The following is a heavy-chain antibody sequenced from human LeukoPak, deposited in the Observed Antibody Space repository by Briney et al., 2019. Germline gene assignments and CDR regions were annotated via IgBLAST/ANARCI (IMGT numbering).Heavy chain of an antibody. V-gene: IGHV1-69*13. CDR3: AREKMPRHDGLDY. D-gene: IGHD5-24*01. Sequence: SVKVSCKASGGTFSSYAISWVRQAPGQGLEWMGGFIPIFGTANYAQKFQGRVTITADESTSTAYMELSSLRSEDTAVYYCAREKMPRHDGLDYWGQGTLVTVSS. J-gene: IGHJ4*02. CDR1: GGTFSSYA. CDR2: FIPIFGTA.